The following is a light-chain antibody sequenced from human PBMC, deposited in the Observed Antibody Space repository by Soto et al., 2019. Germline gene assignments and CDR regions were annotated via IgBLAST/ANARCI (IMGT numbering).Light chain of an antibody. V-gene: IGLV1-44*01. CDR1: SSNIGSNT. J-gene: IGLJ1*01. CDR3: AAWDDSLNGPV. CDR2: SNN. Sequence: QSVLTQPPSASGTPGQRVTISCSGSSSNIGSNTVNWYQQLPGTATKLLIYSNNQRPSGVSDRFSGSKSGTSASLAISGLQSEDEADYYCAAWDDSLNGPVFGTGTKLTVL.